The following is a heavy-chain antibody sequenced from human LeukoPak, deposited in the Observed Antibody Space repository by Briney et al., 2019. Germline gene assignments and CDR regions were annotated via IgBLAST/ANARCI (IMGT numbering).Heavy chain of an antibody. V-gene: IGHV3-23*01. J-gene: IGHJ5*01. CDR1: GFTFSSYA. CDR3: AKDPAAWSFTWFDS. D-gene: IGHD2-15*01. Sequence: GGSLRLFCAASGFTFSSYAMSWVRQAPGKGLEWVSAISGSGGSTYYADSVKGRFTISRDNSKNTLYLQMNSLRAEDTAVYYCAKDPAAWSFTWFDSWGQGTLVTVSS. CDR2: ISGSGGST.